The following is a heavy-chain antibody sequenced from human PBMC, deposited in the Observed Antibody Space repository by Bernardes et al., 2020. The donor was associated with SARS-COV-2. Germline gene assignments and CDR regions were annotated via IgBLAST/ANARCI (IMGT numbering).Heavy chain of an antibody. J-gene: IGHJ6*02. CDR1: GVIFSTYV. CDR2: IIPLFGRT. Sequence: SVKVSCKTSGVIFSTYVFSWVRHAPGQGLEWMGGIIPLFGRTIYAQKFQGRVAISADTSTNIAYMELSSLRSDDTALYYCARGKYQLRGSWYYNGLDVWGQGTTVTVSS. D-gene: IGHD2-2*01. V-gene: IGHV1-69*06. CDR3: ARGKYQLRGSWYYNGLDV.